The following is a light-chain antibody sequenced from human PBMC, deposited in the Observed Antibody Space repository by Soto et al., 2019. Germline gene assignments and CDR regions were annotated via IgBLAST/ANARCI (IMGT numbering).Light chain of an antibody. CDR2: EVS. CDR1: SSDVGRYNL. Sequence: QSALTQPASVSGSPGQSITISCTGTSSDVGRYNLVSWYQQHPGKAPKLMIYEVSKRPSGVSNRFSGSKSGNTASLTISGLQAEEEADYYCCSYAGSTTFVVFGGGTQLTVL. J-gene: IGLJ2*01. V-gene: IGLV2-23*02. CDR3: CSYAGSTTFVV.